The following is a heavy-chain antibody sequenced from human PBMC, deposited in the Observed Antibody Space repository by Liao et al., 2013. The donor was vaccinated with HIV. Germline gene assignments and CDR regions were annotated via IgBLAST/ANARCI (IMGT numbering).Heavy chain of an antibody. CDR3: ARGVPNGPEDFYYYYMDA. Sequence: QVQLQESGPGLVKPSQTLSLTCTVSGGSIIYGGYSWSWIRQPPGKGLEWIGYRYHSGATYYNPSLRSRVTISVHTSQDQISLRLNSVTAADTALYYCARGVPNGPEDFYYYYMDAWGKGTRSPSP. V-gene: IGHV4-30-2*01. J-gene: IGHJ6*03. CDR2: RYHSGAT. CDR1: GGSIIYGGYS. D-gene: IGHD2-2*01.